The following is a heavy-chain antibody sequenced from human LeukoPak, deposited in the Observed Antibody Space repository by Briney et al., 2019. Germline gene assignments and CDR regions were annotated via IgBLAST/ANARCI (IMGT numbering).Heavy chain of an antibody. CDR2: IRYDGSNK. CDR1: GFTFSSYG. CDR3: AKDPIAAAGTYYYYYYMDV. J-gene: IGHJ6*03. Sequence: PGGSLRLSCAASGFTFSSYGMHWVRQAPGKGLEWVAFIRYDGSNKYYADSVKGRFTISRDNSKNTLYLQMNSLRAEDTAVYYCAKDPIAAAGTYYYYYYMDVWGKGTTVTVSS. V-gene: IGHV3-30*02. D-gene: IGHD6-13*01.